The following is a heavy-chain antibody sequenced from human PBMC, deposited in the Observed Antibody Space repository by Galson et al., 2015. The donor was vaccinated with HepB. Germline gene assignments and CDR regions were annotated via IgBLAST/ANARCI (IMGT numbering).Heavy chain of an antibody. J-gene: IGHJ4*02. D-gene: IGHD3-10*01. CDR1: GYSFTSYW. Sequence: QSGAEVKKPGESLRISCKGSGYSFTSYWISWVRQMPGKGLEWMGRIDPSDSYTNYSPSFQGHVTISADKSISTAYLQWSSLKASDTAMYYCARHGGFGELSPPEDFDYWGQGTLVTVSS. V-gene: IGHV5-10-1*01. CDR2: IDPSDSYT. CDR3: ARHGGFGELSPPEDFDY.